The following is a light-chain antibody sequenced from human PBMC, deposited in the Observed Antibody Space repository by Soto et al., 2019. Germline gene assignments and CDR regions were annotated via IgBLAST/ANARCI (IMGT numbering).Light chain of an antibody. Sequence: EIVLTQSPATLSLSPGERATLSCRASQSVSNYLAWYQHKPGQAPRLLIYDACYRATGIPARFSGSGSGTDFTLTISSLEPEDFAVYYCQQRNNWYTFGQGTKLEIK. J-gene: IGKJ2*01. CDR2: DAC. V-gene: IGKV3-11*01. CDR3: QQRNNWYT. CDR1: QSVSNY.